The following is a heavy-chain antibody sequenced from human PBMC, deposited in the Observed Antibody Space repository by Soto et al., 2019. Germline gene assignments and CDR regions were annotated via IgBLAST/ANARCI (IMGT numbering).Heavy chain of an antibody. Sequence: ASVKVSCKASGYTFSSLGISWMRQAPGQGLEWMGWISGYNGNTKNALTFEGKVSMTTDTSTDTAYMELRSLTFDDTAVYYCAGGTSNSSPAYWGQGTLVTVS. V-gene: IGHV1-18*01. CDR3: AGGTSNSSPAY. CDR2: ISGYNGNT. CDR1: GYTFSSLG. J-gene: IGHJ4*02. D-gene: IGHD1-7*01.